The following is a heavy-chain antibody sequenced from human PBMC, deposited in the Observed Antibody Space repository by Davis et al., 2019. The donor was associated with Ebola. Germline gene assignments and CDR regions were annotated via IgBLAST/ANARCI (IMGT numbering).Heavy chain of an antibody. CDR1: GYTFTSYY. CDR2: INPSGGST. CDR3: ARSQHRYIAVAGLDY. J-gene: IGHJ4*02. D-gene: IGHD6-19*01. Sequence: AAPVKVSCKASGYTFTSYYMHWVRQAPGQGLEWMGIINPSGGSTSYAQKFQGRVTMTRDTSTSTVYMELSSLRSEDTAVYYCARSQHRYIAVAGLDYWGQGTLVTVSS. V-gene: IGHV1-46*01.